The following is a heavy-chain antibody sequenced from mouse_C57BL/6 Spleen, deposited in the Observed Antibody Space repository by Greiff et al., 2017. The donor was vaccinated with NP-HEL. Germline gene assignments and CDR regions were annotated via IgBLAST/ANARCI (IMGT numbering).Heavy chain of an antibody. V-gene: IGHV1-39*01. Sequence: VQLQQSGPELVKPGASVKISCKASGYSFTDYNMNWVKQSTGQSLEWIGVINPNYGTTSYNQKFKGKATLTVDKSSSTAYMPLNSLTSEDSAVYYCAKRVDAYSYYFDYWGQGTTLTVSS. D-gene: IGHD2-3*01. CDR3: AKRVDAYSYYFDY. CDR2: INPNYGTT. CDR1: GYSFTDYN. J-gene: IGHJ2*01.